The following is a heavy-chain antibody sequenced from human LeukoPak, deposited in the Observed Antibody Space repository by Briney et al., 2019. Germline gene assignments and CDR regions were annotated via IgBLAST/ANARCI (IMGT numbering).Heavy chain of an antibody. CDR2: IIPISGTA. CDR1: GGTFSSYA. J-gene: IGHJ3*02. D-gene: IGHD3-22*01. CDR3: ARDFSYYDSSGYYSVGAFDI. Sequence: SVKVSCKASGGTFSSYAISWVRQAPGQGLEWMGGIIPISGTANYAQKFQGRVTITTDESTSTAYMELSSLRSEDTAVYYCARDFSYYDSSGYYSVGAFDIWGQGTMVTVSS. V-gene: IGHV1-69*05.